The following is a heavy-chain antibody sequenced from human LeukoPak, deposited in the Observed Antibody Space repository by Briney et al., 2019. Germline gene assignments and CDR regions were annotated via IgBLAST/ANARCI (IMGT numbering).Heavy chain of an antibody. V-gene: IGHV4-59*01. Sequence: SETLPLTCTVSGVSINYYYWMWIRQPPGKGLEWIGYIYYSGGTHYNPSLKSRVTMLVDTSKNQFSLKLTAVTAADTAVYYCARETPGAGHFDYWGQGSLVTVSS. CDR2: IYYSGGT. D-gene: IGHD7-27*01. CDR1: GVSINYYY. J-gene: IGHJ4*02. CDR3: ARETPGAGHFDY.